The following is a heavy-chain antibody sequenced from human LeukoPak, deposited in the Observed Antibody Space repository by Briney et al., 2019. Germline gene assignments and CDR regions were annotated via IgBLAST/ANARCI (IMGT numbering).Heavy chain of an antibody. V-gene: IGHV1-2*02. CDR1: GYTFTGYY. D-gene: IGHD3-10*01. CDR3: ARDYYYGSGSYFDY. J-gene: IGHJ4*02. CDR2: INPNSGGT. Sequence: GASVKVSCKASGYTFTGYYMHWVRQTPGQGLEWMGWINPNSGGTNYAQKFQGRVTMTRDTSISTAYMELSRLRSDDTAVYYCARDYYYGSGSYFDYWGQGTLVTVSS.